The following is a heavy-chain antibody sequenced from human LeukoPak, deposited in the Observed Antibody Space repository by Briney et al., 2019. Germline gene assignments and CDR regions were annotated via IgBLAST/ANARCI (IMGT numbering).Heavy chain of an antibody. J-gene: IGHJ5*02. CDR3: ARDPSYCSGGSCSPGYNWFDP. CDR1: GGSISSSSYY. V-gene: IGHV4-39*07. D-gene: IGHD2-15*01. CDR2: IYYSGST. Sequence: SETLSPTCTVSGGSISSSSYYWGWIRQPPGKGLEWIGSIYYSGSTYYNPSLKSRVTISVDTSKNQFSLKLSSVTAADTAVYYCARDPSYCSGGSCSPGYNWFDPWGQGTLVTVSS.